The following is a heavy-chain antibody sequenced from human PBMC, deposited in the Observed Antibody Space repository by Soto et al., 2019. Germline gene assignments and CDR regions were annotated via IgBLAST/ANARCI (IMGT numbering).Heavy chain of an antibody. J-gene: IGHJ4*02. D-gene: IGHD6-13*01. CDR2: ISSSGSTI. CDR3: ASDKPLKQHLARGFLGY. Sequence: QVQLVESGGGLVKPGGSLRLSCAASGFTFSDYYMSWIRQAPGKGLEWVSYISSSGSTIYYADSVKGRFTISRDNAKNSLYLQMNSLRAEDTAVYYCASDKPLKQHLARGFLGYWGQGTLVTVSS. V-gene: IGHV3-11*01. CDR1: GFTFSDYY.